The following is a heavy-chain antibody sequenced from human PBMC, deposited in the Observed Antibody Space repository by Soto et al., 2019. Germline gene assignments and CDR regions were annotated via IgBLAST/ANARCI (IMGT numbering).Heavy chain of an antibody. J-gene: IGHJ4*02. Sequence: ASAKVSCKASGYIFTSYYIHWVRQAPGQGLEWMGWINPFDGSRMFAQSFQGRVTMTRDTSTSTVYMEVSSLRSEDTAVYYCSRVDPGETSPFDHWGQGTLVTVS. CDR1: GYIFTSYY. CDR2: INPFDGSR. CDR3: SRVDPGETSPFDH. V-gene: IGHV1-46*03. D-gene: IGHD3-10*01.